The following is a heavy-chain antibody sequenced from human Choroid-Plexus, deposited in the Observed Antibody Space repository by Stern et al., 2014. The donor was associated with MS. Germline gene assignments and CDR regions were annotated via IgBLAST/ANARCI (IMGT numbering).Heavy chain of an antibody. V-gene: IGHV3-30*18. Sequence: DQLVESGGGVVKPGRPLRLSCVASGFTFGSCAMHWVRQAPGKGLEWVAGVLYDGSNKYYADSVKGRFTISRDNSQNTLYMQMSSLRPEDTAVYYCAKDRQYLTYFFDHWGQGSLVTVSS. D-gene: IGHD2/OR15-2a*01. J-gene: IGHJ5*02. CDR2: VLYDGSNK. CDR3: AKDRQYLTYFFDH. CDR1: GFTFGSCA.